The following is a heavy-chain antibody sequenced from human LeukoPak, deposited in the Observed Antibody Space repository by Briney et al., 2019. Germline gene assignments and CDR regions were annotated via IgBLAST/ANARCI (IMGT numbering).Heavy chain of an antibody. Sequence: PSETLSLTCAVSGGSISSGGYSWGWIRQPPGKGLEWIVYIYYSGSTYYNPSLKSRVTISVDTSKNLFSLKLSSVTAADTAVYYCARGNLYCSSTSCMEFDPWGQGTLVTVSS. CDR3: ARGNLYCSSTSCMEFDP. J-gene: IGHJ5*02. CDR1: GGSISSGGYS. V-gene: IGHV4-30-4*07. CDR2: IYYSGST. D-gene: IGHD2-2*01.